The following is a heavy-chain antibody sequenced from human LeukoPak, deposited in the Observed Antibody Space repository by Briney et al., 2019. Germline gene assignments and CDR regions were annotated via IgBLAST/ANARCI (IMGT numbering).Heavy chain of an antibody. V-gene: IGHV4-30-4*08. J-gene: IGHJ4*02. CDR2: IYYSGST. D-gene: IGHD1-26*01. Sequence: SQTLSLTCTVSGGSISSGDYYWSWIRQPPGKGLEWIGYIYYSGSTYYNPSLKSRVTISVDTSKNQFALKLSSLTAADTAVYYCARVFVGAPDYWGQGTLVTVSS. CDR3: ARVFVGAPDY. CDR1: GGSISSGDYY.